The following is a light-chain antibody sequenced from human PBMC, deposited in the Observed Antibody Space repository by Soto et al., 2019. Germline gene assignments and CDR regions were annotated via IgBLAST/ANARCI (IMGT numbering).Light chain of an antibody. CDR2: GAS. J-gene: IGKJ5*01. CDR1: QSLSSTS. Sequence: EVVLTQSPGTVSLSTGERAVLSCTGSQSLSSTSLAWYQQKPGHGPRLLIYGASRRATGIPVRFSGSGSGTDFTLTITRLEPEDFAVYYCQEYDDSPPITFGLGTRLEI. V-gene: IGKV3-20*01. CDR3: QEYDDSPPIT.